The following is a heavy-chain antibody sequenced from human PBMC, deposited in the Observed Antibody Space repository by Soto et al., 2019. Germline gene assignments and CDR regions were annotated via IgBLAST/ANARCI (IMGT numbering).Heavy chain of an antibody. CDR1: GYSFTSYW. V-gene: IGHV5-10-1*01. CDR2: IDPSDSYA. J-gene: IGHJ4*02. D-gene: IGHD2-21*01. Sequence: PGESLTISCKSSGYSFTSYWINWVRQMPGKGLEWMGKIDPSDSYAEYSPSFQGHVTISVDKSGSTAYLQWNSLKASDTAMYYCARQYSAIPNCDYWGQGVLVTVPQ. CDR3: ARQYSAIPNCDY.